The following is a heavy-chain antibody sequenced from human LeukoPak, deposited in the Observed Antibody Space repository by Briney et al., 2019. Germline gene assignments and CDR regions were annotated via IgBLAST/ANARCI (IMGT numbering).Heavy chain of an antibody. CDR1: GYTFTSYV. D-gene: IGHD2-2*01. CDR2: INAGNGNT. CDR3: ARDWRCSSTSCSGLGGSLSTNWFDP. V-gene: IGHV1-3*01. Sequence: ASVKVSCKASGYTFTSYVIHWVRQAPGQRLEWMGWINAGNGNTKYSQTFQGRVTITRDTSASTAYMELSSLRSEDTAVYYCARDWRCSSTSCSGLGGSLSTNWFDPWGQGTLVTVSS. J-gene: IGHJ5*02.